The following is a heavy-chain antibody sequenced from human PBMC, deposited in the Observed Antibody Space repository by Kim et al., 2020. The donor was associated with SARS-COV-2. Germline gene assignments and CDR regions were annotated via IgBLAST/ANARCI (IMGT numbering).Heavy chain of an antibody. D-gene: IGHD6-19*01. CDR2: IYYSGST. J-gene: IGHJ6*02. Sequence: SETLSLTCTVSGGSISSSSYYWGWIRQPPGKGLEWIGSIYYSGSTYYNPSLKSRVTISVDTSKNQFSLKLSSVTAADTAVYYCASVPIAVAGKYGMDVWGQGTTVTVSS. CDR3: ASVPIAVAGKYGMDV. V-gene: IGHV4-39*07. CDR1: GGSISSSSYY.